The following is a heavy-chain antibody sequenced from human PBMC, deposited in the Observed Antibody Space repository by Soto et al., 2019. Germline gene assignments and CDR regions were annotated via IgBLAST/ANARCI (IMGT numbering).Heavy chain of an antibody. D-gene: IGHD2-2*01. CDR3: ARGQDIVVVPAAMPAWFDP. V-gene: IGHV4-34*01. J-gene: IGHJ5*02. Sequence: QVQLQQWGAGLLKPSETLSLTCAVYGGSFSGYYWSWIRQPPGKGLVWIGEINHSGSTNYNPSLRSRVTISVDTSKNQFSLKLSSVTAADTAVYYCARGQDIVVVPAAMPAWFDPWGQGTLVTVSS. CDR1: GGSFSGYY. CDR2: INHSGST.